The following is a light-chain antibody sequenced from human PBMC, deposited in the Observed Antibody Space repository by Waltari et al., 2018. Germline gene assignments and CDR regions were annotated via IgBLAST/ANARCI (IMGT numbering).Light chain of an antibody. J-gene: IGLJ3*02. Sequence: QSALTQPASVSGSPGQSITISCTGTSSDVGSYNLVSWYQPPPGKAPKLMIYGVSKRPQGVSNRFSGSKSGNTASLTISGLQAEDEADYYCCSYAGSSSWVFGGGTKLTVL. CDR2: GVS. V-gene: IGLV2-23*02. CDR3: CSYAGSSSWV. CDR1: SSDVGSYNL.